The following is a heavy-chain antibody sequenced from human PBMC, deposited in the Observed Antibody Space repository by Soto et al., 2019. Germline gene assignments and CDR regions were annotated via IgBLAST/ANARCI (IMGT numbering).Heavy chain of an antibody. Sequence: EVQLLESGGDLVQPGGSLRLSCAASGFTFSTYAMSWVRQAPGKGLEWVSPITGSGGNTYYAGSVKGRFAISRDNSKNTLYLQITGLRAEDTAVYYRASDDRIGMTILYFYYMDVWGEGTTVTVSS. J-gene: IGHJ6*03. CDR2: ITGSGGNT. CDR1: GFTFSTYA. CDR3: ASDDRIGMTILYFYYMDV. D-gene: IGHD3-9*01. V-gene: IGHV3-23*01.